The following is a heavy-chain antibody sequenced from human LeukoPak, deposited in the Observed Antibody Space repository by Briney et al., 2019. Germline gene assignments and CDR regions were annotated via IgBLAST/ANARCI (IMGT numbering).Heavy chain of an antibody. D-gene: IGHD3-10*01. CDR2: IYHSGST. CDR3: ARGGLVVRGTNNWFDP. V-gene: IGHV4-30-2*01. J-gene: IGHJ5*02. Sequence: SQTLSLTCAVSGGSISSGGYSWSWIRQPPGKGLEWIGYIYHSGSTYYNPSLKSRVTISADRSKNQFSLKLSSVTAADTAVYYCARGGLVVRGTNNWFDPWGQGTLVTVSS. CDR1: GGSISSGGYS.